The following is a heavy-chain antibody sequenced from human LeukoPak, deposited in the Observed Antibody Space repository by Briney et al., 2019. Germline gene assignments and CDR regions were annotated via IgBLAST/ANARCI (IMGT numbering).Heavy chain of an antibody. CDR3: ARAPRIVGATEDAFDI. Sequence: SETLSLTCPVSGDSISSSSYYWGWIRQPPGKGLEWIGSIYYTGSTYYKPSLKSRVTISVDTSKNQFSLNLISVTAADTAVYYCARAPRIVGATEDAFDIWGQGTMVTVSS. D-gene: IGHD1-26*01. CDR1: GDSISSSSYY. J-gene: IGHJ3*02. V-gene: IGHV4-39*07. CDR2: IYYTGST.